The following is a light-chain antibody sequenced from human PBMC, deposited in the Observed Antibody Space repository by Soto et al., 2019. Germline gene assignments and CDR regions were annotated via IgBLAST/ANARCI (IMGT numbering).Light chain of an antibody. J-gene: IGKJ1*01. Sequence: DIQMTQSPSTLSASVGDRVTITCRARQSISIWLAWYQQKPGKAPKLLIYDASILESGVPSRFSGSGSGTEFTLTISSLQPEDFATYYCQQSYSTWTFGQGTKVDIK. V-gene: IGKV1-5*01. CDR3: QQSYSTWT. CDR1: QSISIW. CDR2: DAS.